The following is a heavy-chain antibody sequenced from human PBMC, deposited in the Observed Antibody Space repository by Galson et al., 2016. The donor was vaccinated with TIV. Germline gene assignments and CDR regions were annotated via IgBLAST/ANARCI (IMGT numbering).Heavy chain of an antibody. D-gene: IGHD3-16*01. CDR3: VKEMGDPYDAFDL. CDR2: ISWNSGFI. CDR1: GFTFEYSA. Sequence: SLRLSCAASGFTFEYSAMHWVRLSPRKGLEWVSHISWNSGFIAYADSVKGRFTTSRDNAKKSLYLHMNNVRAEDTAFYYCVKEMGDPYDAFDLWGQGTMVTVSS. V-gene: IGHV3-9*01. J-gene: IGHJ3*01.